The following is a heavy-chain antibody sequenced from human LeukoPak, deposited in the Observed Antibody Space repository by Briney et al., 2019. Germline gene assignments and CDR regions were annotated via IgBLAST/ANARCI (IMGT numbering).Heavy chain of an antibody. Sequence: SETQSLTCSVSGAPNKVYYSIWLRQPPGKGLEWIGDIYFGGTTYYKTSLKNRVTISLHTSTNQFSLNLTSVTAAHTAEYFCARGTSRWNHRSPVFDPWGQGTLVIVSS. CDR3: ARGTSRWNHRSPVFDP. CDR2: IYFGGTT. CDR1: GAPNKVYY. J-gene: IGHJ5*01. D-gene: IGHD1-14*01. V-gene: IGHV4-4*09.